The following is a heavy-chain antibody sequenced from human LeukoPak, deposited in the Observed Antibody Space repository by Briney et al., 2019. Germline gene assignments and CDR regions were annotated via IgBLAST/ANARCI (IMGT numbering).Heavy chain of an antibody. V-gene: IGHV1-46*01. CDR1: GYTFTSYY. CDR2: INPSGGST. CDR3: AGGRTDIVVVPATLRNYYFDY. D-gene: IGHD2-2*01. J-gene: IGHJ4*02. Sequence: ASVKVSCKASGYTFTSYYMHWVRQAPGQGLEWMGIINPSGGSTSYAQKFQGRVTMTRDMSTSTVYMELSRLRSDDTAVYYCAGGRTDIVVVPATLRNYYFDYWGQGTLVTVSS.